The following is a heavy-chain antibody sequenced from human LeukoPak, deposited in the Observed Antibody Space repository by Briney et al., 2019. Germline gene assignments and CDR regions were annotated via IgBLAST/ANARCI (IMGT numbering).Heavy chain of an antibody. Sequence: SETLSLTCTVSGGAISSYHWSWIRQPAGKGLEWIGRIYTSGSANYSPSLKSRVTMSVDTSKNQFSLKLSSVTAADTAVYYCARVGDYALKDWGQGTLVTVSS. D-gene: IGHD3-16*01. CDR1: GGAISSYH. V-gene: IGHV4-4*07. CDR3: ARVGDYALKD. CDR2: IYTSGSA. J-gene: IGHJ4*02.